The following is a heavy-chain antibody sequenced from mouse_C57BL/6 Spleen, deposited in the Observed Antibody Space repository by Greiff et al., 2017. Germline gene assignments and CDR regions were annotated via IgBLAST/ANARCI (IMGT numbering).Heavy chain of an antibody. V-gene: IGHV1-85*01. CDR2: IYPRDGST. J-gene: IGHJ2*01. Sequence: VKLQESGPELVKPGASVKLSCKASGYTFTSYDINWVKQRPGQGLEWIGWIYPRDGSTKYNEKFKGKATLTVDTSSSTAYMELHSLTSEDSAVYFCARASNYGDFDYWGQGTTLTVSS. CDR1: GYTFTSYD. D-gene: IGHD2-5*01. CDR3: ARASNYGDFDY.